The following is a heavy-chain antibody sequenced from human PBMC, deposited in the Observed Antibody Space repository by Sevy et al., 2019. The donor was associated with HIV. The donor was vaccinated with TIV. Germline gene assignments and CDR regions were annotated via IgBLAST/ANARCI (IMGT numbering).Heavy chain of an antibody. Sequence: GGSLRLSCAASGFSFDRYGMHWVRQAPGKGLEWVAVILYEGINKDYGDSVRGRFTISRDNSKNTLYLQMNSLRVDDTAVYYCATGRDYGSGSYDYWGPGTLVTVSS. D-gene: IGHD3-10*01. CDR1: GFSFDRYG. J-gene: IGHJ4*02. CDR2: ILYEGINK. V-gene: IGHV3-33*01. CDR3: ATGRDYGSGSYDY.